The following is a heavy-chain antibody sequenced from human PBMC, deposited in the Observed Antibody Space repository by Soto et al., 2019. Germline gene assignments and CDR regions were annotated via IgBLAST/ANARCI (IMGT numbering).Heavy chain of an antibody. V-gene: IGHV1-69*01. CDR3: ARVSTVTDTNWFDP. CDR2: IIPIFCTA. CDR1: GGTFSSYA. D-gene: IGHD4-17*01. Sequence: VQLVQSGAEVNKPGSSVKVSCTASGGTFSSYAISWVRQAPGQGLEWMGGIIPIFCTANYAPKFHGRVTIAADDSTSTAYMELSSLRSEDTAVYYCARVSTVTDTNWFDPWGQGTLVTVSS. J-gene: IGHJ5*02.